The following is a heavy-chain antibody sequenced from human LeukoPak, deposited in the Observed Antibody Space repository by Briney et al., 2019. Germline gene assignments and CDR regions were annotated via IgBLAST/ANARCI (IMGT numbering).Heavy chain of an antibody. V-gene: IGHV4-59*01. CDR2: IYYTGST. J-gene: IGHJ4*02. CDR1: GGSISGYY. D-gene: IGHD1-26*01. Sequence: SETLSLTCTVSGGSISGYYWSWIRQPPGKGLEWIGYIYYTGSTKYNPSLKSRVTIAVDTSKNQFSLKLTSVTAADTAVYYCAKFGAYCFDYWGQGTLVTVSS. CDR3: AKFGAYCFDY.